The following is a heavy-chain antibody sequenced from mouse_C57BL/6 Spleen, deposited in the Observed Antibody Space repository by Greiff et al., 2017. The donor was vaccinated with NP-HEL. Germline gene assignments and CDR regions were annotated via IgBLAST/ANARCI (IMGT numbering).Heavy chain of an antibody. CDR2: IYPGSGST. V-gene: IGHV1-55*01. D-gene: IGHD3-1*01. J-gene: IGHJ3*01. CDR3: ARWGAWGAWFAY. Sequence: VQLQQPGAELVKPGASVKMSCKASGYTFTSYWITWVKQRPGQGLEWIGDIYPGSGSTNYNEKFKSKATLTVDTSSSTAYMQLSSLTSEDSAVYYCARWGAWGAWFAYWGQGTLVTVSA. CDR1: GYTFTSYW.